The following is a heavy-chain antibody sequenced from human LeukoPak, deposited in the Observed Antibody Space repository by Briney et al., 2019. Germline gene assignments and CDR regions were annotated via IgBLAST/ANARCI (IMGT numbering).Heavy chain of an antibody. V-gene: IGHV1-69*04. CDR2: IIPILGIA. D-gene: IGHD3-10*01. Sequence: GASVKVSCKASGGTFSSYAISWVRQAPGQGLEWMGRIIPILGIANYAQKFQGRVTITADKSTSTAYMELSSLRSDDTAVYYCARGFTMFRGVDFDYWGQGTLVTVSS. CDR1: GGTFSSYA. CDR3: ARGFTMFRGVDFDY. J-gene: IGHJ4*02.